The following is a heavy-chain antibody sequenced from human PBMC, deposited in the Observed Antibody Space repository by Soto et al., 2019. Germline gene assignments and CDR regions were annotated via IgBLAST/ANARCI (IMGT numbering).Heavy chain of an antibody. CDR3: ARELRQWEAKYDFDI. V-gene: IGHV4-59*01. Sequence: PSETLSLTCTVSGGSISSYYWSWIRQPPGKGLEWIGYIYYSGSTNYNPSLKSRVTISVDTSKNQFSLKLSSVTAADTAVYYCARELRQWEAKYDFDIWGPGTMATVSS. J-gene: IGHJ3*02. D-gene: IGHD1-26*01. CDR1: GGSISSYY. CDR2: IYYSGST.